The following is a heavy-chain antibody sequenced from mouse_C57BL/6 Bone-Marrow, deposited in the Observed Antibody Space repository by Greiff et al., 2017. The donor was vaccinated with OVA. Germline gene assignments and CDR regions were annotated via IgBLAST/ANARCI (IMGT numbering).Heavy chain of an antibody. CDR3: ARWAYYSKFSFAY. D-gene: IGHD2-5*01. CDR2: IHPNSGST. V-gene: IGHV1-64*01. Sequence: QVQLQQPGAELVKPGASVKLSCKASGYTFTSYWMHWVKQRPGQGLEWIGMIHPNSGSTNYNEKFKSKATLTVDKSSSTAYMQLRSLTSEDSAVYYCARWAYYSKFSFAYWGQGTLVTVSA. J-gene: IGHJ3*01. CDR1: GYTFTSYW.